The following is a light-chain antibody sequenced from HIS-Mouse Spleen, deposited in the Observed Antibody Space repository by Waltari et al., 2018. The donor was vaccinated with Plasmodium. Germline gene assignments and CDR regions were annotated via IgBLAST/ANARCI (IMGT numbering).Light chain of an antibody. V-gene: IGLV2-23*01. CDR3: CSYAGSVV. J-gene: IGLJ2*01. CDR1: SSDVGSSNL. Sequence: QSALTQPASVSGSPGQSITISCPGTSSDVGSSNLVSWYQQHPGKAPKLMIYEGSKRPSGVSNRFSGSKSGNTASLTISGLQAEDEADYYCCSYAGSVVFGGGTKLTVL. CDR2: EGS.